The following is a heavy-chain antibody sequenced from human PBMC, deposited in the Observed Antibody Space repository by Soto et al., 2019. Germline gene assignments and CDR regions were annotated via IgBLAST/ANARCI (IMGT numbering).Heavy chain of an antibody. V-gene: IGHV3-23*01. CDR1: GFSFSNYA. CDR2: IDTSGNS. J-gene: IGHJ4*02. Sequence: PGGSLRLSCAASGFSFSNYAMNWVRQAPGKGLEWVSAIDTSGNSYYADSVKGQFAISRDNSKTTLYLQMNSLRDEDTAVYYCVKVGRGIQLWLDYWGQGTLVTVSS. D-gene: IGHD5-18*01. CDR3: VKVGRGIQLWLDY.